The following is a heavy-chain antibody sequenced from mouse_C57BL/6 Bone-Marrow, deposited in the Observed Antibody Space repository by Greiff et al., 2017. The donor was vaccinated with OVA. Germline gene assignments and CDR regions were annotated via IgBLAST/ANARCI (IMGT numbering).Heavy chain of an antibody. V-gene: IGHV5-17*01. CDR3: ARPGYDYSWFAY. CDR2: ISSGSSTI. CDR1: GFTFSDYG. D-gene: IGHD2-4*01. Sequence: EVKVVESGGGLVKPGGSLKLSCAASGFTFSDYGMHWVRPAPEKGLEWVAYISSGSSTIYYADTVKGRFTISRDNAKNTLFLQMTSLRSEDTAMYYGARPGYDYSWFAYWGQGTLVTVSA. J-gene: IGHJ3*01.